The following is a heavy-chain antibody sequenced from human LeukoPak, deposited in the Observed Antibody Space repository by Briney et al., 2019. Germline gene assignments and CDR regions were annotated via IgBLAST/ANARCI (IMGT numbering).Heavy chain of an antibody. CDR1: GFSFSDFC. V-gene: IGHV3-21*06. CDR2: IFGSRDSI. D-gene: IGHD4-11*01. CDR3: TRGMDHINYAWFDP. Sequence: GGSLRLSCAASGFSFSDFCMGWVRQAPGKRLEWVSSIFGSRDSISYANSVKGRFTISRDNAENSLYIQMDSLRVEDTAVYYCTRGMDHINYAWFDPWGQGTLVIVSS. J-gene: IGHJ5*02.